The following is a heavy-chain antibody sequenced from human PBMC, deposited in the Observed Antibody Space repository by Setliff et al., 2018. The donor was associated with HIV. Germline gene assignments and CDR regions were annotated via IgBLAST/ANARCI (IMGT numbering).Heavy chain of an antibody. CDR1: GGSISSYY. Sequence: SETLSLTCTVSGGSISSYYWSWIRQPPGKGLECIGYIYTSGSINYNPSLKGRVTISVDTSKNQFSLKLSSVTAADTAVYYCVRAGYCSSASCYFSGWFDPWGQGTLVTVSS. V-gene: IGHV4-4*08. CDR2: IYTSGSI. J-gene: IGHJ5*02. CDR3: VRAGYCSSASCYFSGWFDP. D-gene: IGHD2-2*01.